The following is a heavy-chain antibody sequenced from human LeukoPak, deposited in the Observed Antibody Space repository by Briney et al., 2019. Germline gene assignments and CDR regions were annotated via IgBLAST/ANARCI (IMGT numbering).Heavy chain of an antibody. V-gene: IGHV4-59*01. CDR2: IYYSGST. CDR1: GGSISSYY. J-gene: IGHJ4*02. D-gene: IGHD2-2*01. Sequence: SETLSLTCTVSGGSISSYYWSWIRQPPGKGLEWIGYIYYSGSTNYNPSLRSRVTILVDTSKNQFSLKLSSVTAADTAVYYCARLSSSYVRDWGQGTLVTVSS. CDR3: ARLSSSYVRD.